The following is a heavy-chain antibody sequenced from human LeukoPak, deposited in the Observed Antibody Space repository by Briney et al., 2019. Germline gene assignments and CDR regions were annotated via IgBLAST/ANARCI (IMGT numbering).Heavy chain of an antibody. J-gene: IGHJ6*02. D-gene: IGHD3-10*01. Sequence: GGSLRLSCAASGFTFSSYAMSWVRQAPGKGLEWVSAVSGSGGSTYYADSVKGRFTISRDNSKNTLYLQMNSLRAEDTAVYYCAASCYGSGDIECGPDYYGMDVWGQGTTVTVSS. CDR2: VSGSGGST. CDR1: GFTFSSYA. V-gene: IGHV3-23*01. CDR3: AASCYGSGDIECGPDYYGMDV.